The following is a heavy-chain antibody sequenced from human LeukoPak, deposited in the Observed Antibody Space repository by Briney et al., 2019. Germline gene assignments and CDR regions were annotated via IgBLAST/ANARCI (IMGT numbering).Heavy chain of an antibody. D-gene: IGHD3-9*01. J-gene: IGHJ4*02. CDR2: IYPGNSDT. CDR1: GYTFTTYW. CDR3: VCDRGNFDSFDF. V-gene: IGHV5-51*01. Sequence: GESLKISCKGFGYTFTTYWIGWVRQMPGKGLEWMGLIYPGNSDTRYSPAFHGQVTISADKSIGTAYLQWSSLKASDTAVYYCVCDRGNFDSFDFWGQGTLVTVSS.